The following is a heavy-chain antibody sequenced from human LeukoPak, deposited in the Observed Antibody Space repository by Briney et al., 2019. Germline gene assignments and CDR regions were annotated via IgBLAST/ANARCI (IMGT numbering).Heavy chain of an antibody. CDR3: TRDNDSGWPDAFDI. D-gene: IGHD6-19*01. V-gene: IGHV3-23*01. J-gene: IGHJ3*02. Sequence: GGSLRLSCAASGFTFSSYALSWVRQAPGKGLEWVSSISCSGGTTYYADSVRGRFTISRDNSRNTLYLQMISLRAEDTAVYFCTRDNDSGWPDAFDICGQGTVVTVSS. CDR1: GFTFSSYA. CDR2: ISCSGGTT.